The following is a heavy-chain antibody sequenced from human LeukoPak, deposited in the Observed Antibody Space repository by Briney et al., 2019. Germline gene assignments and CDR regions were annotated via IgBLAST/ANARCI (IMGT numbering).Heavy chain of an antibody. V-gene: IGHV1-18*01. CDR3: ARGLGKQQLTLDY. Sequence: GASVKVSCKASGYTFSIYGVTWVRQAPGQGLEWMGWISAYNGNTNSAQKLQGRVTMTTDTSTSTAYMELRSLRSDDTAVYYCARGLGKQQLTLDYWGQGTLVTVSS. CDR2: ISAYNGNT. CDR1: GYTFSIYG. J-gene: IGHJ4*02. D-gene: IGHD6-13*01.